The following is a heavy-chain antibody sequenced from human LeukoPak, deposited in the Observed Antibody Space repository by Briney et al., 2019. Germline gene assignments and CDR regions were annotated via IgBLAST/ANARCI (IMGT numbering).Heavy chain of an antibody. Sequence: SETLSLTCAVYGGSVSGYYWSWIRQPPGKGLEWIGSIYYSGSTYYNPSLKSRDTISVDTSKNQFSLKLSSVTAADTAVYYCARSRYGSGPYYFDYWGQGTLVTVSS. V-gene: IGHV4-34*01. CDR2: IYYSGST. CDR1: GGSVSGYY. J-gene: IGHJ4*02. CDR3: ARSRYGSGPYYFDY. D-gene: IGHD3-10*01.